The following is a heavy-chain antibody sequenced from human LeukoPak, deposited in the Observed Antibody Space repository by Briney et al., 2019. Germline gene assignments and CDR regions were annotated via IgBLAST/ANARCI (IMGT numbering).Heavy chain of an antibody. CDR2: MYYSGST. CDR3: ARGRSDWFLDY. D-gene: IGHD3-9*01. CDR1: GGSISSGGYY. J-gene: IGHJ4*02. Sequence: SETLSLTCTVSGGSISSGGYYWNWIRQPPGKGLEWIGYMYYSGSTNYKPSLKSRVTISVDTSKNQFSLNLSSVTAADTAVYYCARGRSDWFLDYWGQGTLVTVSS. V-gene: IGHV4-61*08.